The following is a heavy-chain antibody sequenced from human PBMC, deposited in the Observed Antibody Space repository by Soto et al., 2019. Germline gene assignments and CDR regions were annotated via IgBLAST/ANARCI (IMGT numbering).Heavy chain of an antibody. CDR3: ATAPYYDILTGLPLYARGYYYYGMDV. J-gene: IGHJ6*02. Sequence: GASVKVSCKASGYTFTSYYMHWVRQAPGQGLEWMGIINPSGGSTSYAQKFQGRVTMTRDTSTSTVYMELSSLRSEDTAVYYCATAPYYDILTGLPLYARGYYYYGMDVWGQGTTVTVSS. CDR1: GYTFTSYY. D-gene: IGHD3-9*01. CDR2: INPSGGST. V-gene: IGHV1-46*01.